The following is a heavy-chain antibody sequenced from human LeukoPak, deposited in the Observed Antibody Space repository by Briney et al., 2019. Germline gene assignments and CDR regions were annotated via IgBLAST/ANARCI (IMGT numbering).Heavy chain of an antibody. D-gene: IGHD2-2*03. CDR2: INHSGST. CDR1: GGSFSGYY. CDR3: ARVVLDIVVVPAARGVWFDP. V-gene: IGHV4-34*01. Sequence: SETLSLTCAVHGGSFSGYYWSWIRQPPGKGLEWIGEINHSGSTNYNPSLKSRVTISVDTSKNQFSLKLSSVTAADTAVYYCARVVLDIVVVPAARGVWFDPWGQGTLVTVSS. J-gene: IGHJ5*02.